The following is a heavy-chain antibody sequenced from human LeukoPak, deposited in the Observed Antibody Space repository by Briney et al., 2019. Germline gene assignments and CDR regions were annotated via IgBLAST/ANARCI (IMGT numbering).Heavy chain of an antibody. CDR2: INPNIGGT. J-gene: IGHJ4*02. CDR1: GYTFTGYY. CDR3: ATDAWGYYDSSGYYRQADY. D-gene: IGHD3-22*01. V-gene: IGHV1-2*06. Sequence: GASVKVSCKTSGYTFTGYYMHWVRQAPGQGLEWMGRINPNIGGTNYAQKFQGRVTMTRDTSITTAYMELSRLSSDDTAVYYCATDAWGYYDSSGYYRQADYWGQGTLVTVSS.